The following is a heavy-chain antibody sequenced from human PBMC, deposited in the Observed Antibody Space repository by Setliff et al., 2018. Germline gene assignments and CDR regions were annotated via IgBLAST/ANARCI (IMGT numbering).Heavy chain of an antibody. V-gene: IGHV3-21*01. CDR2: ISDTTNFI. J-gene: IGHJ4*02. Sequence: GGSLRLSCTASGFTFGHYNMNWVRQAPGKGLEWVSSISDTTNFIYYADSVKGRFTISRDTAKNSLYLQMNSLRAEDSAVYYCASYYYCSGSSYIPPHFDYWGLGTLVTVSS. D-gene: IGHD3-10*01. CDR3: ASYYYCSGSSYIPPHFDY. CDR1: GFTFGHYN.